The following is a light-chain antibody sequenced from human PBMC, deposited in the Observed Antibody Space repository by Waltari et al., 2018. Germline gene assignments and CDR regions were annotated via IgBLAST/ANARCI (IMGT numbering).Light chain of an antibody. CDR1: ALPRQY. V-gene: IGLV3-25*03. J-gene: IGLJ3*02. Sequence: SSELTQPPSVSVSPGQTAKNTCSGDALPRQYVYWYQQKPGQAPVLLIYKDSERPSGIPERFSGSSSGTIVTLTISGVQAEDEADYYCQSADTSDTWLFGGGTKLTVL. CDR2: KDS. CDR3: QSADTSDTWL.